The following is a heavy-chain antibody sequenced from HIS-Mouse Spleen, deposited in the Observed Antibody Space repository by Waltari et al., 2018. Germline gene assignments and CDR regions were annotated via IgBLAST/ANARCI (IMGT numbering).Heavy chain of an antibody. J-gene: IGHJ4*02. Sequence: QVQLVESGGGVVQPGRSLRLSCAASGFTFSSYGMHWVRQAPSKGLEWVAVISYDGSNKYYADSVKGRFTISRDNSKNTLYLQMNSLRAEDTAVYYCAKDRGSQFDYWGQGTLVTVSS. CDR2: ISYDGSNK. V-gene: IGHV3-30*18. D-gene: IGHD1-26*01. CDR3: AKDRGSQFDY. CDR1: GFTFSSYG.